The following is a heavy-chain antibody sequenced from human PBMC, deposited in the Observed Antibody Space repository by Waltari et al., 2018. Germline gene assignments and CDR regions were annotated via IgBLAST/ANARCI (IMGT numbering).Heavy chain of an antibody. CDR2: INPNSGGT. V-gene: IGHV1-2*02. CDR1: GYTFTGYY. J-gene: IGHJ6*02. Sequence: QVQLVQSGAEVKKPGASVKVSCKASGYTFTGYYMHWVRQAPGQGLEWMGWINPNSGGTNYAQKFQGRVTMTRDTSISTAYMELSRLRSDDTAVYYCARAAYYDFWSGYVPYYYYGMDVWGQGTTVTVSS. D-gene: IGHD3-3*01. CDR3: ARAAYYDFWSGYVPYYYYGMDV.